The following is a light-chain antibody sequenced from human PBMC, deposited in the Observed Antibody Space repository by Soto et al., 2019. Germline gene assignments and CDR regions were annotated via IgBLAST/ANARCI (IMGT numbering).Light chain of an antibody. V-gene: IGLV3-21*04. CDR1: NIGSKS. CDR2: SDS. CDR3: QVWDSGSDHVV. Sequence: SYELTQPPSVSVAPGKTARITCGGNNIGSKSVQWYQQKPGQAPVLVIYSDSDRPSGIPERFSGSNSGNTATLTISSVEAGDEADYSCQVWDSGSDHVVFGGGTKLTVL. J-gene: IGLJ2*01.